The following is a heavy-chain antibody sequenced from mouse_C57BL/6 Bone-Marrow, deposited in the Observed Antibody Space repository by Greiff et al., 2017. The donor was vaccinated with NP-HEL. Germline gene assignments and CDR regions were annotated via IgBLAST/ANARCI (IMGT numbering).Heavy chain of an antibody. Sequence: QVQLQQSGPELVKPGASVKISCKASGYAFSSSWMNWVKQRPGKGLEWIGRIYPGDGDTNYNGKFKGKATLTADKSSSTAYMQLSSLTSEDSAVYFCARGGTVVDFDYWGQGTTLTVSS. J-gene: IGHJ2*01. CDR2: IYPGDGDT. CDR3: ARGGTVVDFDY. CDR1: GYAFSSSW. D-gene: IGHD1-1*01. V-gene: IGHV1-82*01.